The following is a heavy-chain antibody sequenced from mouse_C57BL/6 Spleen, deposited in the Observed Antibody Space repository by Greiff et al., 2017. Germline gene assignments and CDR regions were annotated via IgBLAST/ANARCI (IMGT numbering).Heavy chain of an antibody. CDR1: GFSLSTSGMG. CDR3: SRTDYYVSIRGVPVLAY. Sequence: TLKESGPGLLQSSQTLSLTCPFPGFSLSTSGMGVSWIRQPSGKGLEWLALIYWDDANRYNPSLKSRLTISKDTSRNQVFLKITSVDTADTATYYCSRTDYYVSIRGVPVLAYWGQGTPLTVSA. V-gene: IGHV8-12*01. CDR2: IYWDDAN. J-gene: IGHJ2*01. D-gene: IGHD1-1*01.